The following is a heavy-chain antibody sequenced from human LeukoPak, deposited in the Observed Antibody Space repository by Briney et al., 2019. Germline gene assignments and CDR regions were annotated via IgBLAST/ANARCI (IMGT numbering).Heavy chain of an antibody. CDR1: GFTFSSYW. D-gene: IGHD5-12*01. CDR3: ARDLKYSGYDSYYYYYCGMDV. Sequence: GGSLRLSCAAPGFTFSSYWMYLVRPAPGKGLVWVSRINSDGGSTSYADSVKGRFTISRDNAKNTLYLQMNSLRAEDTAVYYCARDLKYSGYDSYYYYYCGMDVWGQGTTVTVSS. CDR2: INSDGGST. V-gene: IGHV3-74*01. J-gene: IGHJ6*02.